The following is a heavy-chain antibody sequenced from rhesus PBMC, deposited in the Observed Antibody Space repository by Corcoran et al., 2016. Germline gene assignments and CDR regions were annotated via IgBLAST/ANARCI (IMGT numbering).Heavy chain of an antibody. Sequence: QVQLQESGPGLVKSSETLSLTCAVSGASISSYWWSWLRQSPGKGLEWIGEINGDRGSTYYNPSLKSRVTISKDASKNQFSLRLSSVTAADTAVYYCAREDTSSGWYSDYWGQGVLVTVSS. D-gene: IGHD6-31*01. CDR2: INGDRGST. V-gene: IGHV4-80*01. CDR1: GASISSYW. CDR3: AREDTSSGWYSDY. J-gene: IGHJ4*01.